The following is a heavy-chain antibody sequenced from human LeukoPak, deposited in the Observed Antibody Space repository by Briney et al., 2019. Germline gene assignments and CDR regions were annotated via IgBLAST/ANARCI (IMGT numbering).Heavy chain of an antibody. D-gene: IGHD6-19*01. J-gene: IGHJ6*02. Sequence: PGGSLRLSCAASGFTFNTYSMNWVRQAPGKGREWISYISVGSNTIYYADSVKGRFIISRDNAKNSLSLQMNSLRAEDTAVYYCAKDPGGSGRDYYYYYGMDVWGQGTTVTVSS. CDR3: AKDPGGSGRDYYYYYGMDV. CDR1: GFTFNTYS. V-gene: IGHV3-48*01. CDR2: ISVGSNTI.